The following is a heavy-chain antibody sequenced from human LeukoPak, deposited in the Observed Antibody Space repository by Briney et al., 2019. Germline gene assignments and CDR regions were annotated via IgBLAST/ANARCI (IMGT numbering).Heavy chain of an antibody. CDR1: GFTFSSYA. J-gene: IGHJ5*02. Sequence: PGGXXXLSCAASGFTFSSYAMSWVRRAPGKGLEWVSSISGSGGNTYYAQSVKGRFTISRDNSENTLYLQMDTLRADDTALYFCAKDPYNTAVANTNGWFDPWGQGTLVTVSS. V-gene: IGHV3-23*01. CDR3: AKDPYNTAVANTNGWFDP. CDR2: ISGSGGNT. D-gene: IGHD6-19*01.